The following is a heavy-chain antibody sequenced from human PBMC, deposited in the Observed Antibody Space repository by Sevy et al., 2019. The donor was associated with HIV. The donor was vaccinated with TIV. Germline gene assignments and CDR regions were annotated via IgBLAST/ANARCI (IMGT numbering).Heavy chain of an antibody. CDR1: GFTFSSYA. CDR3: ARDKGYSYGHAVSRASDI. J-gene: IGHJ3*02. V-gene: IGHV3-30-3*01. Sequence: GGSLRLSCAASGFTFSSYAMHWVRQAPGKGLEWVAVISYDGSNKYYADSVKGRFTISRDNSKNTLYLQMNSLRAEDTAVYYCARDKGYSYGHAVSRASDIWGQGTMVTVSS. CDR2: ISYDGSNK. D-gene: IGHD5-18*01.